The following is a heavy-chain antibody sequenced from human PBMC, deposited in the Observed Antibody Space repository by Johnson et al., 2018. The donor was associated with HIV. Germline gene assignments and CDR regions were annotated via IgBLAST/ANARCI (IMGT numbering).Heavy chain of an antibody. D-gene: IGHD6-13*01. CDR2: IYSGGNT. CDR3: ARAYSSSWYRADAFDI. V-gene: IGHV3-53*01. CDR1: GFTVSSNY. Sequence: EVQLLESGGGLIQPGGSLRLSCAASGFTVSSNYMSWVRQAPGKGLEWVSVIYSGGNTYYADSVKGRFTISRDNSKNTLYLQMNSLRAEDTAVYYCARAYSSSWYRADAFDIWGQGTMVTVSS. J-gene: IGHJ3*02.